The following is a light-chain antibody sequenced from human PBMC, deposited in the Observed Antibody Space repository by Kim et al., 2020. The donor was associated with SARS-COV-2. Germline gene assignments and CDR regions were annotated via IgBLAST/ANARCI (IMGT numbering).Light chain of an antibody. V-gene: IGLV1-40*01. CDR3: QSYDSSLSGYV. Sequence: RGTISCPGSSSNIGAGYDVHWYQQLPGTAPKLLIYGNSNRPSGVPDRISGSKSGTSASLAITGLQAEDEADYYCQSYDSSLSGYVFGTGTKVTVL. J-gene: IGLJ1*01. CDR1: SSNIGAGYD. CDR2: GNS.